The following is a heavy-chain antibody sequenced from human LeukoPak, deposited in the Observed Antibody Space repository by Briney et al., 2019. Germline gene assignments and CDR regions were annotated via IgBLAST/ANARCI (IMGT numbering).Heavy chain of an antibody. CDR3: ARDGCSGGSCYRRYYYYYYYMDV. J-gene: IGHJ6*03. V-gene: IGHV1-18*01. D-gene: IGHD2-15*01. CDR1: GYTFTSYG. Sequence: GAPVKVSCKASGYTFTSYGISWVRQAPGQGLEWMGWISAYNGNTNYAQKLQGRVTMTTDTSTSTAYMELRSLRSDDTAVYYCARDGCSGGSCYRRYYYYYYYMDVWGKGTTVTISS. CDR2: ISAYNGNT.